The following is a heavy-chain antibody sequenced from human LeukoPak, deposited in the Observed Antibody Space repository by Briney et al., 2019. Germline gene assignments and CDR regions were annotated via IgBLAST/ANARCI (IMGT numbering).Heavy chain of an antibody. V-gene: IGHV3-48*03. CDR1: GFTFSSYE. J-gene: IGHJ4*02. CDR2: ITSSGSTT. D-gene: IGHD1-26*01. Sequence: GGSLRLSCAASGFTFSSYEMSWVRQAPGKGLEWVSYITSSGSTTYYANSVKGRFTISRDNAENSLYLQMDSLRAEDTAVYYCARASLSGSYYIYWGQGTLVTVSS. CDR3: ARASLSGSYYIY.